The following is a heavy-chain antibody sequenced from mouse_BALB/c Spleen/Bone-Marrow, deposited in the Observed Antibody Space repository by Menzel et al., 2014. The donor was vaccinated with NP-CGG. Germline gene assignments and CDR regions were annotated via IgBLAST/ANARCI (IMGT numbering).Heavy chain of an antibody. CDR2: IDPANGNT. CDR3: ARGIPYYPMDF. D-gene: IGHD5-1-1*01. J-gene: IGHJ4*01. V-gene: IGHV14-3*02. Sequence: VQLQHSGAELVKPGASVKLSCTASGFNIKDTYMHWVKQRPEQGLEWIGRIDPANGNTKFAPKFQGKATITADTSSNTAYLHLSSLTSEDTAVYYCARGIPYYPMDFWGQGTSVTVSS. CDR1: GFNIKDTY.